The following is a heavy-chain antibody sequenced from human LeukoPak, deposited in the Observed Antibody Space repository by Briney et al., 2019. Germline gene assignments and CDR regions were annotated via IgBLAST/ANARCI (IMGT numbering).Heavy chain of an antibody. V-gene: IGHV3-30*18. CDR1: GFTFSSYG. J-gene: IGHJ4*02. Sequence: GGSLRLSCAASGFTFSSYGMHWVRQAPGKGLEWVAVISYDGSNKYYADSVKGRFTISRDNSKNTLYLQMKSLRAEEKAVYYCAKDLSFLGGSTRWYSHWGQGTLVTVSS. CDR3: AKDLSFLGGSTRWYSH. D-gene: IGHD2-2*01. CDR2: ISYDGSNK.